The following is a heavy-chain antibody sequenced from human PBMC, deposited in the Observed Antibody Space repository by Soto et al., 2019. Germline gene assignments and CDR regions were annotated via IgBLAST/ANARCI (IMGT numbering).Heavy chain of an antibody. CDR3: ASSYPEEIWPDSNDY. D-gene: IGHD2-2*01. CDR2: IKQDGSEK. V-gene: IGHV3-7*01. Sequence: EVQLVESGGGLVQPGGSLRLSCAASGFTFSSYWMSWVRQAPGKGLERVANIKQDGSEKYYVDSVKGRFTIARDNAKNSLYLQMNSLRSEDTAVYYCASSYPEEIWPDSNDYCGQRTLVTVSS. CDR1: GFTFSSYW. J-gene: IGHJ4*02.